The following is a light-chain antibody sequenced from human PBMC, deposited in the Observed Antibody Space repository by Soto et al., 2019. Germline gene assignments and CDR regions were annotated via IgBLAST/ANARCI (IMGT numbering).Light chain of an antibody. V-gene: IGLV2-14*01. CDR3: SSYTSSSTPYV. CDR2: EVS. J-gene: IGLJ1*01. CDR1: SSDVGGYNY. Sequence: QSALAQPASVSGSPGESIRISCTGTSSDVGGYNYVSWYQQHPGKAPKLMIYEVSNRPSGVSNRFSGSKSGNTASLTISGLQAEDEADYYCSSYTSSSTPYVFGTGTKVTVL.